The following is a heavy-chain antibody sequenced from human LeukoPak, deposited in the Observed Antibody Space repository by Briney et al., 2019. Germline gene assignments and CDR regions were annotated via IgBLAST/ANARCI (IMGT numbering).Heavy chain of an antibody. J-gene: IGHJ5*02. D-gene: IGHD6-6*01. CDR2: INPNSGGT. V-gene: IGHV1-2*02. CDR3: ARGLSISSDGWFDP. CDR1: GYTFTGYY. Sequence: ASVKVSCKASGYTFTGYYMHWVRQAPGQGLEWMGWINPNSGGTNYAQKFQGRVTMTRDTSISTAYMELGRLRSDDTAVYYCARGLSISSDGWFDPWGQGTLVTVSS.